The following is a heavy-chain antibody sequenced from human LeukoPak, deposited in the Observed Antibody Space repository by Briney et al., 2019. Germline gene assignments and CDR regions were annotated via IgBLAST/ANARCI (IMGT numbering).Heavy chain of an antibody. D-gene: IGHD6-19*01. J-gene: IGHJ4*02. V-gene: IGHV3-23*01. Sequence: PGGSLRLSCAASGFTFSSYAMSWVRQAPGKGLEWVSAISGSGGSTHYADSVKGRFTISRDNSKNTLYLQMNSLRAEDTAVYYCAKDSGRYSSGWYWGRGTLVTVSS. CDR3: AKDSGRYSSGWY. CDR1: GFTFSSYA. CDR2: ISGSGGST.